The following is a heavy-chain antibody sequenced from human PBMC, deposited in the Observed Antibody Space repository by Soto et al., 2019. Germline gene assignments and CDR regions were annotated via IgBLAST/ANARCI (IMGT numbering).Heavy chain of an antibody. V-gene: IGHV1-8*01. CDR1: GYSFTNND. CDR3: ARMATFGSLNWFDP. D-gene: IGHD3-16*01. Sequence: ASGKVSCKASGYSFTNNDVSWVRPAIGQGLEWMGWMNPGSGDTGYAQKFQGRVTMTRDISIATAYMELSSLRSDDTAIYYCARMATFGSLNWFDPWGQGTLVTVSS. CDR2: MNPGSGDT. J-gene: IGHJ5*02.